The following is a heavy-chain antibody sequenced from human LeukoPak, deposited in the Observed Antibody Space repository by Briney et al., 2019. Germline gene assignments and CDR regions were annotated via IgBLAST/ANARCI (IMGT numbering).Heavy chain of an antibody. CDR2: ISYDGSNK. J-gene: IGHJ4*02. CDR1: GFTFSSYA. Sequence: GGSLRLSCAASGFTFSSYAMHWVRQAPGKGLEWVAVISYDGSNKYYADSVKGRFAISRDNSKNTLYLQMNSLRAEDTAVYYCAKSGGSSPAMGDYWGQGTLVTVSS. CDR3: AKSGGSSPAMGDY. D-gene: IGHD6-13*01. V-gene: IGHV3-30*09.